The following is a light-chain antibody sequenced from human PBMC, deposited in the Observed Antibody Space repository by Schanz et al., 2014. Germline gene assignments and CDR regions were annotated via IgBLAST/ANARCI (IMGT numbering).Light chain of an antibody. Sequence: EIVLTQSPATLSVSPGERATLSCRASQSVSSSYLAWYQQKPGQAPRLLIYGASTRATGIPARFSGSGSGTEFTLTISSLQSEDFAVYYCQQYNNWWTFGQGTKVEIK. CDR2: GAS. CDR3: QQYNNWWT. J-gene: IGKJ1*01. CDR1: QSVSSSY. V-gene: IGKV3-15*01.